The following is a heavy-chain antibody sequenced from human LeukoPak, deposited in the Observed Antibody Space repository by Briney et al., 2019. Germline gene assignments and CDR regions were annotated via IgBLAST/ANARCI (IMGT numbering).Heavy chain of an antibody. J-gene: IGHJ6*02. V-gene: IGHV3-23*01. CDR3: AKGYYYGSGSYYPSDV. CDR2: ISGSGGST. D-gene: IGHD3-10*01. CDR1: GFTFSSYA. Sequence: PGGSLRLSCAASGFTFSSYAMSWVRQAPGKGLEWVSAISGSGGSTYYADSVKGRFTISRDNSKNTLYLQMNSLRAEDTAVYYCAKGYYYGSGSYYPSDVWGQGTTVTVSS.